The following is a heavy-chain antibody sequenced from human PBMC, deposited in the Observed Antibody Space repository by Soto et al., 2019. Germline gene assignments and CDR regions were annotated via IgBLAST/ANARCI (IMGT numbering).Heavy chain of an antibody. V-gene: IGHV3-74*01. J-gene: IGHJ6*02. Sequence: GSVRPSCAASGFTFSSYWMHWVLQAPGKGLVWVSRMNKDEGTTDYADSEKGRFTISSDNAKHTLYLQMHSPRLEDTSVYYCASDLSGRVDLWGQGTTVTVSS. CDR3: ASDLSGRVDL. CDR2: MNKDEGTT. CDR1: GFTFSSYW. D-gene: IGHD3-10*01.